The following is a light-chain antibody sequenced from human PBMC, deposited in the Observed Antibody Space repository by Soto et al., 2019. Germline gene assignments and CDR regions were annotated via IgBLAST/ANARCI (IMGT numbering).Light chain of an antibody. CDR3: QQYGSSPPT. Sequence: EIVLTQSPGTLSFSPGERATLSCRASQSVSSDYLAWYQQKPGQAPRLLSYGASSRATGIPDRFSGSGSGTDFTLTVSRLEPEDFAVFYCQQYGSSPPTLGQGTKVDIK. CDR1: QSVSSDY. V-gene: IGKV3-20*01. CDR2: GAS. J-gene: IGKJ2*01.